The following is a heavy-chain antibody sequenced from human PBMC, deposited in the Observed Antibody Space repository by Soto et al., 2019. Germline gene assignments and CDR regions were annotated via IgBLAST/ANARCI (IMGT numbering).Heavy chain of an antibody. CDR2: INPSGGST. J-gene: IGHJ4*02. CDR3: ARDPVNKYSGSYGVRYFDY. CDR1: VYTFPSYY. D-gene: IGHD1-26*01. V-gene: IGHV1-46*01. Sequence: ASVKGSCKASVYTFPSYYMHWVRQAPGQGLEWMGIINPSGGSTSYAQKFQGRVTMTRDTSTSTVYMELSSLRSEDTAVYYCARDPVNKYSGSYGVRYFDYWGQGTLVTVSS.